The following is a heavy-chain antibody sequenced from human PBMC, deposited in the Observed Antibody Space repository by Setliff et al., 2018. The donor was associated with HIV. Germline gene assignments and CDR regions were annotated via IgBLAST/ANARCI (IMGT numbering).Heavy chain of an antibody. Sequence: PGGSLRLSCAASGFTFSDYYMAWIRQAPGKGLEWISYLSGSSSQIKYADSVRGRFTISRDNAKNSLYLQMNSLRAEDTAVYYCAKDRYYDSSGSPFDYWGQGTLVTVSS. D-gene: IGHD3-22*01. CDR2: LSGSSSQI. J-gene: IGHJ4*02. CDR3: AKDRYYDSSGSPFDY. V-gene: IGHV3-11*06. CDR1: GFTFSDYY.